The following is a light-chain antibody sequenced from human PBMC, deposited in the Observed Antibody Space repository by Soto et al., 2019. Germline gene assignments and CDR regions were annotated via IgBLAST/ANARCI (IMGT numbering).Light chain of an antibody. V-gene: IGLV2-14*01. CDR1: SSDVGGYNY. J-gene: IGLJ1*01. CDR2: DVS. CDR3: SSFTSRTLYV. Sequence: QSVLPQPASVSGSPGQSITISCTGTSSDVGGYNYVSWYQQHPGKAPKLMIYDVSNRPSGVSNRFSGSKSGNTASLTISGLQAEDEADYYCSSFTSRTLYVFGTGTKVTVL.